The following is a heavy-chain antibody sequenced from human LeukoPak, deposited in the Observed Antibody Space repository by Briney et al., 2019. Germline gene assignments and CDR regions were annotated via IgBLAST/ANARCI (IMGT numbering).Heavy chain of an antibody. CDR3: ARDYYDSSGYYRGNWFDP. CDR1: GGSISSGSYY. J-gene: IGHJ5*02. V-gene: IGHV4-61*02. Sequence: SETLSLTCTASGGSISSGSYYWSWIRQPAGKGLEWIGRIYTSGSTNYNPSLKSRVTISVDTSKNQFSLKLSSVTAADTAVYYCARDYYDSSGYYRGNWFDPWGQGTLVTVSS. CDR2: IYTSGST. D-gene: IGHD3-22*01.